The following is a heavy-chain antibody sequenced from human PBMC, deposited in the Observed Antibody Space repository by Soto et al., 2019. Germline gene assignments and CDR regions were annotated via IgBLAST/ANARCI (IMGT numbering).Heavy chain of an antibody. J-gene: IGHJ4*02. CDR3: VSQRTSVLTQAYFDY. CDR1: GGSISSYY. CDR2: VYYRGRS. V-gene: IGHV4-59*04. Sequence: SETLSLTCTVSGGSISSYYWSWIRQPPGTGLEWIGSVYYRGRSYSKSSVKSRVTISVDTSKNQFSLNLNSVTASDTAVYFCVSQRTSVLTQAYFDYWGPGALVTVSS. D-gene: IGHD2-8*01.